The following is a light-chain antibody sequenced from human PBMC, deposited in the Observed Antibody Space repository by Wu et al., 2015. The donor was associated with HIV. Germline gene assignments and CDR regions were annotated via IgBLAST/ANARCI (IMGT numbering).Light chain of an antibody. J-gene: IGKJ1*01. CDR1: QSPNNY. Sequence: EVVLTQSPATLSLAPGERATLSCRASQSPNNYLTWYQQKPGQAPRLLIYDASKRAAGIPARFSGSGSGTDFTLTISSLEPEDFAVYYCQQRSSWLVTFGQGTRVEIK. CDR2: DAS. V-gene: IGKV3-11*01. CDR3: QQRSSWLVT.